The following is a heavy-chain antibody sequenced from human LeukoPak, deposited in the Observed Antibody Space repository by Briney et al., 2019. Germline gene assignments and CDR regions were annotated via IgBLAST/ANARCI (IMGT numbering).Heavy chain of an antibody. J-gene: IGHJ4*02. D-gene: IGHD3-3*02. V-gene: IGHV3-66*04. CDR3: ARRPAQTFYYFDY. CDR1: GFAFSSYA. Sequence: GGSLRLSCAASGFAFSSYAMSWVRQAPGKGLEWVSVIYSGGSTYYADSVKGRFTISRDNSKNTLYLQMNSLRAEDTAVYYCARRPAQTFYYFDYWGQGTLVTVSS. CDR2: IYSGGST.